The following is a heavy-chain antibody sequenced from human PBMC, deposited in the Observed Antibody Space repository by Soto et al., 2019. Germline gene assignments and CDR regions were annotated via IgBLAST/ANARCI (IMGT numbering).Heavy chain of an antibody. Sequence: EVQLVESGGGLVKPGGSLRLSCADSGFTFSSYSMNWVRQAPGKGLEWVSAISSSSAYIFYADSVKGRFTVSRDNAKNSLYLQMNSLSADDTAVYYCARGGRAITRHLVYWGQGNLVTVSS. CDR2: ISSSSAYI. CDR1: GFTFSSYS. J-gene: IGHJ4*02. D-gene: IGHD3-10*01. CDR3: ARGGRAITRHLVY. V-gene: IGHV3-21*01.